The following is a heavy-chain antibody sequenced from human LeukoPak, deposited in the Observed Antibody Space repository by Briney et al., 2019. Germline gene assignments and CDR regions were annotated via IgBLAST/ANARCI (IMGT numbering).Heavy chain of an antibody. V-gene: IGHV4-4*07. CDR3: ARAPTGTGGWNWFDP. D-gene: IGHD1-1*01. Sequence: PSETLSLTCTVSGGSISSYYWSWIRQPAGKGLELIGRIYPSGSTNYNPSLKSRVTMSVDTSKNQFSLKLSSVSAADTAVYYCARAPTGTGGWNWFDPWGQGTLVTVSS. CDR2: IYPSGST. CDR1: GGSISSYY. J-gene: IGHJ5*02.